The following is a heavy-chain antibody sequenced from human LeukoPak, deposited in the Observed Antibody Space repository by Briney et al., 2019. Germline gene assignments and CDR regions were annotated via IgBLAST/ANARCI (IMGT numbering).Heavy chain of an antibody. CDR3: ARDRDFASDY. V-gene: IGHV3-48*02. Sequence: GGSLRLSCAASGFTFNRYSMNWVRQAPGKGLEWLSHISGGSSVIDYADSVKGRFTISRDNAKNSLYLQMSSLRDEDTAVYYCARDRDFASDYWGQGTLVTVSS. CDR2: ISGGSSVI. J-gene: IGHJ4*02. CDR1: GFTFNRYS.